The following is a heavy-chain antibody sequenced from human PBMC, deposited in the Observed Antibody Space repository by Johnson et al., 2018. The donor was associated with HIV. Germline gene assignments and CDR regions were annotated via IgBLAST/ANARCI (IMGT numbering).Heavy chain of an antibody. CDR2: ISYDGSNQ. CDR1: GFTFSSYA. Sequence: QVQLVESGGGVVQPGRSLRLSCAASGFTFSSYAMHWVRQAPGKGLDWVALISYDGSNQYYAASVKGRFTISRDNSENTLYLQMNSLRTEDTALYYCAYKDTTYYYADFNIWCQGTVVTVSS. D-gene: IGHD3-22*01. CDR3: AYKDTTYYYADFNI. V-gene: IGHV3-30-3*01. J-gene: IGHJ3*02.